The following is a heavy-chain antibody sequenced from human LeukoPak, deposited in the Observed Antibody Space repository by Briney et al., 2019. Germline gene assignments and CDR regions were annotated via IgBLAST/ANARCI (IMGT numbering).Heavy chain of an antibody. CDR1: GYTLTELS. J-gene: IGHJ4*02. Sequence: ASVKVSCKVSGYTLTELSMHWVRQAPGKGLEWMGGFDPEDGETIYAQKFQGRVTMTRDTSTSTVYMELSSLRSEDTAVYYCARVSGSYSVSDYWGQGTLVTVSS. CDR2: FDPEDGET. CDR3: ARVSGSYSVSDY. V-gene: IGHV1-24*01. D-gene: IGHD1-26*01.